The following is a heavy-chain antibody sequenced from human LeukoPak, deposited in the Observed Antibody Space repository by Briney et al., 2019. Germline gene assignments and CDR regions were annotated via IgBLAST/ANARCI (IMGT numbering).Heavy chain of an antibody. V-gene: IGHV4-59*11. CDR2: IYYSGST. Sequence: SETLSLTCTVSGGSISSHYWSWIRQPPGKGLEWIGYIYYSGSTNYNPSLKSQVTISVDTSKNQFSLKLSSVTAADTAVYYCARSWFGELFFDYWGQGTLVTVSS. D-gene: IGHD3-10*01. CDR1: GGSISSHY. CDR3: ARSWFGELFFDY. J-gene: IGHJ4*02.